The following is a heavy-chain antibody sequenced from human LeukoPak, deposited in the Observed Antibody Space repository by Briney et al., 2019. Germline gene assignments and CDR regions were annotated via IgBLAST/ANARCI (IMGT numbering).Heavy chain of an antibody. CDR2: ISAYNGNT. J-gene: IGHJ6*03. CDR3: ARVLTDYMDV. CDR1: GYTFTSYG. Sequence: ASVKVSCKASGYTFTSYGISWVRQAPGQGLEWMGWISAYNGNTNYAQKFQGRVTMTRDTSISTAYMELSRLRSDDTAVYYCARVLTDYMDVWGKGTTVTVSS. V-gene: IGHV1-18*01.